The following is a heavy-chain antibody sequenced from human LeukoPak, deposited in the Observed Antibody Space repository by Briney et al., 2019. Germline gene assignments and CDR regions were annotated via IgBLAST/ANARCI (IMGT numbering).Heavy chain of an antibody. D-gene: IGHD3-3*01. CDR3: ARGAEYYAIWRGYAGYSDY. Sequence: SETLSLTCAVYGGSFSGYYWSRIRQPPGKGLEWIGEINHSGSTNYNPSLKSRVTISVDTSKNQFSLKLSSVTAADTAVYFCARGAEYYAIWRGYAGYSDYWGQGISVTVSS. V-gene: IGHV4-34*01. CDR1: GGSFSGYY. J-gene: IGHJ4*02. CDR2: INHSGST.